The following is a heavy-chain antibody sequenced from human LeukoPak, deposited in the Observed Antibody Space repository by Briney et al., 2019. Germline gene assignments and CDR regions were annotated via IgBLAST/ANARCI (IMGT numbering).Heavy chain of an antibody. CDR2: IIPKSGTA. D-gene: IGHD3-3*01. V-gene: IGHV1-69*13. Sequence: ASVTVSCTASGGTFNNFAISWVRQAPGQGLEWVGGIIPKSGTANYAQKFQGRVTITADESTSTAYMELSSLRSEDTAIYYCASPVKYYDTWSGYPPFDYWGQGTLVTVSS. CDR3: ASPVKYYDTWSGYPPFDY. J-gene: IGHJ4*02. CDR1: GGTFNNFA.